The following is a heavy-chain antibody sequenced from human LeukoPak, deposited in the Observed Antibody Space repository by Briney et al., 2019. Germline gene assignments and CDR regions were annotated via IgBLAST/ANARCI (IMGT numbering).Heavy chain of an antibody. CDR2: IRSNSSHT. V-gene: IGHV3-11*06. CDR3: VSAMTA. CDR1: GFTFSDFY. Sequence: GGSLRLSCAASGFTFSDFYMTWIRQAPGKGLEWVAYIRSNSSHTNYADSVKGRFTISRDNAKNSLYLQMTRLRVEDTAIYYCVSAMTAWGQGTLVTVSS. J-gene: IGHJ5*02.